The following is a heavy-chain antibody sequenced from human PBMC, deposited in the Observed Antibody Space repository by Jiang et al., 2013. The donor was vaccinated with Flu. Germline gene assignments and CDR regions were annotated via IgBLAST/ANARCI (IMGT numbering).Heavy chain of an antibody. CDR3: ARGRLELGNYFYMDV. V-gene: IGHV3-7*03. Sequence: GSVRGRFTISRDNAKNSLYLQMNSLTAEDTAVYYCARGRLELGNYFYMDVWGKGTTVSVSS. D-gene: IGHD1-7*01. J-gene: IGHJ6*03.